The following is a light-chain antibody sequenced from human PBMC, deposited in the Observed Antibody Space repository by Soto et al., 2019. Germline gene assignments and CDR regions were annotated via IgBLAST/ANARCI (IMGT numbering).Light chain of an antibody. V-gene: IGKV3-11*01. J-gene: IGKJ4*01. CDR1: QNVYFY. CDR2: DAS. CDR3: QQYGSTALT. Sequence: EIVLTQSPATLSLSPGERATVSCRASQNVYFYLAWYQQKPGQAPRLLIYDASNRATGIPTRFSGSGSGTDFTLTISSLEPEDFAVYYCQQYGSTALTFGGGTKVEIK.